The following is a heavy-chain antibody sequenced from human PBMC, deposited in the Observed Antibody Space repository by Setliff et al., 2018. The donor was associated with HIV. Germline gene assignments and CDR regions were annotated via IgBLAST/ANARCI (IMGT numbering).Heavy chain of an antibody. Sequence: PSETLSLTCTVSGGSISSGSYYWSWIRQPAGKGLEWIGYIYYPGGTNYNPSLRSRVTISLDTSKNQFSLNLSSVTAADTAVYYCARSSGSYWMNAFDIWGQGTMVTVSS. D-gene: IGHD1-26*01. V-gene: IGHV4-61*10. CDR3: ARSSGSYWMNAFDI. CDR1: GGSISSGSYY. J-gene: IGHJ3*02. CDR2: IYYPGGT.